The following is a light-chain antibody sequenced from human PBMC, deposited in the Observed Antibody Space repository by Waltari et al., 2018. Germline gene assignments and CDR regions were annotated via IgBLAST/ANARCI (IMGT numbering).Light chain of an antibody. V-gene: IGKV1-39*01. CDR1: QSISSY. CDR2: TAS. Sequence: DIQMTQSPSSLSASVGDRVIITCRASQSISSYLNWYQQKPGKSPKLVISTASSGVPSRFSRSGSGSGTEFTLTITSLQPEDVGTYYCRQSYITPFAFGGGTRVEI. CDR3: RQSYITPFA. J-gene: IGKJ4*01.